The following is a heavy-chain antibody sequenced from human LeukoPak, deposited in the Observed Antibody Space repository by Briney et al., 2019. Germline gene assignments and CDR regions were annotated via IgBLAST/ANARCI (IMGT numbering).Heavy chain of an antibody. CDR2: IYYTGST. D-gene: IGHD6-13*01. Sequence: SETLSLTCTVSGGSISSGDYYWNWIRQPPGKGLEWIGYIYYTGSTYYNPSLKSRVTISVDTSKNQFSLKLSSVTAADTAVYYCARGTSSSWSRSHLVYYYYYYMDVWGKGTTVTVSS. J-gene: IGHJ6*03. CDR3: ARGTSSSWSRSHLVYYYYYYMDV. CDR1: GGSISSGDYY. V-gene: IGHV4-30-4*08.